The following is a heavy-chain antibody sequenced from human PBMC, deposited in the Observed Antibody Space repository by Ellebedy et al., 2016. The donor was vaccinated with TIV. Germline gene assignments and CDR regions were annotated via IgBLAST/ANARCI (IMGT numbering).Heavy chain of an antibody. J-gene: IGHJ4*02. CDR2: IKSKTDGGAA. CDR3: TTVYRYNYDSV. CDR1: GFTFSNAW. V-gene: IGHV3-15*01. Sequence: PGESLKISCAASGFTFSNAWMNWVRQAPGKGLEWVGRIKSKTDGGAADYAAPVKGRFTISRDDSKNTLYLQMNSLKTEDTAVYFCTTVYRYNYDSVWGQGTLVTVSS. D-gene: IGHD5-18*01.